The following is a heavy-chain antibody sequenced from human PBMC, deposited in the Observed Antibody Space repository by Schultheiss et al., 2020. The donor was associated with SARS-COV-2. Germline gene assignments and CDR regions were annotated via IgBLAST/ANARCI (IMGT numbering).Heavy chain of an antibody. D-gene: IGHD5-24*01. V-gene: IGHV4-61*08. Sequence: SQTLSLTCTVSGGSISSGDYYWSWIRQPPGKGLEWIGYIYYSGSTNYNPSLKSRVTISVDTSKNQFSLKLSSVTAADTAVYYCARGIGTKRGDGYNSLLPHYYYYGMDVWGQGTTVTVSS. CDR3: ARGIGTKRGDGYNSLLPHYYYYGMDV. J-gene: IGHJ6*02. CDR2: IYYSGST. CDR1: GGSISSGDYY.